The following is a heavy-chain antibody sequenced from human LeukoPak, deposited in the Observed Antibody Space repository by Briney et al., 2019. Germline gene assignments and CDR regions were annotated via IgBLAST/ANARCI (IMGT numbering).Heavy chain of an antibody. V-gene: IGHV1-69*01. CDR3: VRQQTPHGNFDY. CDR2: IIPIFGTA. Sequence: SVKVSCKASGGTFSSYAISWVRQAPGQGLEWMGGIIPIFGTANYAQKFQGRVTITADESTSTAYMELSSLRSEDTAVYYCVRQQTPHGNFDYWGQGTLVTVSS. D-gene: IGHD1-26*01. CDR1: GGTFSSYA. J-gene: IGHJ4*02.